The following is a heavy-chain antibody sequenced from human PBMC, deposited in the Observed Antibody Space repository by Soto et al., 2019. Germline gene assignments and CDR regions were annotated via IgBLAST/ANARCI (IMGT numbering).Heavy chain of an antibody. D-gene: IGHD3-9*01. J-gene: IGHJ4*02. CDR3: TTGIYYDILTGYHNVAY. CDR1: GFNLSHPW. Sequence: GGSLRLSCVASGFNLSHPWMTWVRQAAGKGLEWVGRIKSKTDGGTADYAAPVKGRATISRDDSKNTVYLQMNSLKTEDTAVYYCTTGIYYDILTGYHNVAYWGQGALVTSPQ. CDR2: IKSKTDGGTA. V-gene: IGHV3-15*01.